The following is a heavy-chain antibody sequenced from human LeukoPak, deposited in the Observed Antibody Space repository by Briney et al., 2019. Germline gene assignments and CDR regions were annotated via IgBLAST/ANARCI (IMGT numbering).Heavy chain of an antibody. CDR1: GFMFSNYW. V-gene: IGHV3-23*01. CDR3: AKEDGSSGPRRAFDY. D-gene: IGHD3-22*01. CDR2: ISGSGGST. Sequence: GGSLRLSCAASGFMFSNYWMTWVRQAPGKGLEWVSAISGSGGSTYYADSVKGRFTISRDNSKNTLYLQMNSLRAEDTAVYYCAKEDGSSGPRRAFDYWGQGTLVTVSS. J-gene: IGHJ4*02.